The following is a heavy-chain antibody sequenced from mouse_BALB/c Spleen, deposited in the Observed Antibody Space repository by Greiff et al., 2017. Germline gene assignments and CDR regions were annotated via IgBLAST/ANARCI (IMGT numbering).Heavy chain of an antibody. D-gene: IGHD1-2*01. V-gene: IGHV5-6-3*01. Sequence: EVKLQESGGGLVQPGGSLKLSCAASGFTFSSYGMSWVRQTPDKRLELVATINSNGGSTYYPDSVKGRFTISRDNAKNTLYLQMSSLKSEDTAMYYCAREEGYYGYYAMDYWVQGTSVTVSS. J-gene: IGHJ4*01. CDR3: AREEGYYGYYAMDY. CDR2: INSNGGST. CDR1: GFTFSSYG.